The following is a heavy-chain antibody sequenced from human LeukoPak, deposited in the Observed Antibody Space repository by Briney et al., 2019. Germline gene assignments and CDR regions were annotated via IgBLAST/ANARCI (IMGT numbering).Heavy chain of an antibody. CDR1: GGSFSGYY. V-gene: IGHV4-34*01. J-gene: IGHJ4*02. CDR3: ARGFDYFDY. CDR2: INHSGST. Sequence: SETLSLTCAVYGGSFSGYYWSWIRQPPGKGLEWIGEINHSGSTNYNPSLKSRVTISVDTSKNQFSLKLSSVTAADTAVYYCARGFDYFDYWGQGTLVTVSS. D-gene: IGHD3-10*01.